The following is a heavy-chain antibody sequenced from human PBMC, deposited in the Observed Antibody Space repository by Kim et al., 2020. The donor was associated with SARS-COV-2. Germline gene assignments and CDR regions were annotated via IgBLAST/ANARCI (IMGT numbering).Heavy chain of an antibody. CDR2: ISSSSSYT. V-gene: IGHV3-11*06. CDR1: GFTFSDYY. Sequence: GGSLRLSCAASGFTFSDYYMSWIRQAPGKGLEWVSYISSSSSYTNYADSVKGRFTISRDNAKNSLYLQMNSLRAEDTAVYYCARIRYYYDRRNYFDYWGQGTLVTVSS. J-gene: IGHJ4*02. CDR3: ARIRYYYDRRNYFDY. D-gene: IGHD3-22*01.